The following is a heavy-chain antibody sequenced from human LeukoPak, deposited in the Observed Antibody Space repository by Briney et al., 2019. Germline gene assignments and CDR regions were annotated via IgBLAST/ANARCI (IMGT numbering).Heavy chain of an antibody. CDR3: ERGPRAAADDY. J-gene: IGHJ4*02. Sequence: ASVKVSCKGSGYTFINFAINWGRQAPGQRPEWMGWINAGNGNTKYSQKFQGRVTITRDTSASTAYMELSSLTSEDTAVYYCERGPRAAADDYWGQGTLVTVSS. D-gene: IGHD6-13*01. CDR1: GYTFINFA. CDR2: INAGNGNT. V-gene: IGHV1-3*01.